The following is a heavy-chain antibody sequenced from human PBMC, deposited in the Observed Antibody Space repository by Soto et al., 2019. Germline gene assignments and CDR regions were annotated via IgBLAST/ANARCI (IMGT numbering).Heavy chain of an antibody. CDR1: GFTFSSYW. CDR3: ARVLYGSGNNNFDY. J-gene: IGHJ4*02. V-gene: IGHV3-7*01. D-gene: IGHD3-10*01. CDR2: IKQDGSEK. Sequence: GGSLRLSCAASGFTFSSYWMSWVRQAPGKGLEWVANIKQDGSEKYYVDSVKGRFTISRDNAKNSLYLQMNSLRAEDTVVYYCARVLYGSGNNNFDYWGQGTLVTVSS.